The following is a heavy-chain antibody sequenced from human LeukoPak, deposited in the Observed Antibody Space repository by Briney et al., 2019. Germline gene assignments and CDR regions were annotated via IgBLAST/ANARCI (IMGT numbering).Heavy chain of an antibody. CDR3: ARENSGSYREFDY. CDR1: GGSISSYY. D-gene: IGHD1-26*01. Sequence: SETLSLTCTVSGGSISSYYWSWIRQPAGKGLEWIGRIYTSGSTNYNASLKSRVSMLVDTSKNQFSLKLSSVTAAVTAVFYCARENSGSYREFDYWGQGTLVTVS. J-gene: IGHJ4*02. CDR2: IYTSGST. V-gene: IGHV4-4*07.